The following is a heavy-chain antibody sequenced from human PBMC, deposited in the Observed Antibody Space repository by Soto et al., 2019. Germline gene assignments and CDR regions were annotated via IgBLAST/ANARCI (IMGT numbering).Heavy chain of an antibody. CDR1: GGSIISGGYY. J-gene: IGHJ6*03. D-gene: IGHD3-10*01. V-gene: IGHV4-31*03. CDR3: ARGRGSGNVYYYYYMDV. CDR2: IYYSGST. Sequence: QVQLQESGPGLVKPSQTLSLTCTVSGGSIISGGYYWSWIRQHPGKGLEWIGYIYYSGSTYYNPSLKSRVTISVDTSKNQFSLKLSSVTAADTAVYYCARGRGSGNVYYYYYMDVWGKGTTVTVSS.